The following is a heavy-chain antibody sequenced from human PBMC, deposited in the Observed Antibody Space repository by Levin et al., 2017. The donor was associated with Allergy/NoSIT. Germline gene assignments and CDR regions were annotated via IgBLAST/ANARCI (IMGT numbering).Heavy chain of an antibody. Sequence: SETLSLTCTVSGGSFITSSYFWVWHRQPPGKGLEWLGSNYYSGTTYYNPSLKSRLTISIDTSTNQFSLKLRPVTAADTAVYYCARHTALLWFEELVFDSWGQGNLVAVSS. CDR2: NYYSGTT. J-gene: IGHJ4*02. V-gene: IGHV4-39*01. CDR3: ARHTALLWFEELVFDS. D-gene: IGHD3-10*01. CDR1: GGSFITSSYF.